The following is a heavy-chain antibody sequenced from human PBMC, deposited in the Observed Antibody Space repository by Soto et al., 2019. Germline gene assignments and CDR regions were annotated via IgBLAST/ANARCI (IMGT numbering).Heavy chain of an antibody. Sequence: PSETLSLTCSVSGVSIGSHFWSWIRQAPGKGPELVGYIYHTVNTKYNPALKSRVTISMDTSKNQLSLQLGSVTAADTAVYYCARLQYTVVTALDIWGQGTMVTVSS. J-gene: IGHJ3*02. V-gene: IGHV4-59*11. CDR1: GVSIGSHF. CDR3: ARLQYTVVTALDI. D-gene: IGHD2-15*01. CDR2: IYHTVNT.